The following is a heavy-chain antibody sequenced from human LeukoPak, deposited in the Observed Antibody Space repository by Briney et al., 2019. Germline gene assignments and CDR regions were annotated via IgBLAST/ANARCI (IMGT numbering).Heavy chain of an antibody. Sequence: SETLSLTCAVYGGSFSGYYWSWLRQPPGKGGEGIGEINHSGSTNYNPSLKSRVTISVDTSKNQFSLKLSSVTAADTAVYYCARGHSSGYYLDYWGQGTLVTVSS. D-gene: IGHD3-22*01. J-gene: IGHJ4*02. CDR2: INHSGST. CDR1: GGSFSGYY. V-gene: IGHV4-34*01. CDR3: ARGHSSGYYLDY.